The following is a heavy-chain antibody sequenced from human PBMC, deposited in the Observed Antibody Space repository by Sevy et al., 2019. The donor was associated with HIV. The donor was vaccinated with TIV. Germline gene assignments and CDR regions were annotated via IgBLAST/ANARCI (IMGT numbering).Heavy chain of an antibody. J-gene: IGHJ4*02. Sequence: ASVKVSCKASGYTFTSYYMHWVRQAPGQGLEWMAIINPSGGSTSYAQKFQGRVTMTRDTSTSTVYMELSSLRSEDTAVYYCARDPRGDSSGWYGGWDYWGQGTLVTVSS. CDR1: GYTFTSYY. V-gene: IGHV1-46*01. D-gene: IGHD6-19*01. CDR2: INPSGGST. CDR3: ARDPRGDSSGWYGGWDY.